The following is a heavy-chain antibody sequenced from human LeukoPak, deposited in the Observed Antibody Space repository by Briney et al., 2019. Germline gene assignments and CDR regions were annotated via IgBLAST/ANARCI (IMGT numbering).Heavy chain of an antibody. CDR2: INPNSGGT. J-gene: IGHJ4*02. V-gene: IGHV1-2*06. CDR1: GYIFTDYY. CDR3: ARGLGSGSRYPFDY. D-gene: IGHD3-10*01. Sequence: ASVKVSCKASGYIFTDYYMHWVRQAPGQELGWMGRINPNSGGTNYAQKFQGRVTMTRDTSISTAYMDLSGLIFDDTAVYYCARGLGSGSRYPFDYWGQGTLVTVSS.